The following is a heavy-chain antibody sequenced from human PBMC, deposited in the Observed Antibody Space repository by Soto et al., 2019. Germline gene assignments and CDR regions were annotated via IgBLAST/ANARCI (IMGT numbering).Heavy chain of an antibody. CDR3: ARRGSGSYYDY. V-gene: IGHV3-23*01. CDR2: ISGSGGST. CDR1: GFTFSSYA. J-gene: IGHJ4*02. D-gene: IGHD1-26*01. Sequence: EVQLLESGGGLVQPGGSLRLSCAASGFTFSSYAMRWVRQAPVKGLEWVSAISGSGGSTYYAVSVKGRFTISSDNSKNTLYLQMNSLRAEDTAVYYCARRGSGSYYDYWGQGTLVTVSS.